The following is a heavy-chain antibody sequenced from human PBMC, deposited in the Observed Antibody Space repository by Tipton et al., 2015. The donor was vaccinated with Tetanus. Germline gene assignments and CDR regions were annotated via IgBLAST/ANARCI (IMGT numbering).Heavy chain of an antibody. V-gene: IGHV4-59*12. CDR3: ARAPTSKRSGYSHYFDY. Sequence: TLSLTCTVSGGSISSYYWSWIRQPPGKGLEWIGYIYYSGSTNYNPSLKSRVTISVDTSKNQFSLKLSSVTAADTAVHYCARAPTSKRSGYSHYFDYWGQGTLVTVSS. J-gene: IGHJ4*02. D-gene: IGHD3-22*01. CDR1: GGSISSYY. CDR2: IYYSGST.